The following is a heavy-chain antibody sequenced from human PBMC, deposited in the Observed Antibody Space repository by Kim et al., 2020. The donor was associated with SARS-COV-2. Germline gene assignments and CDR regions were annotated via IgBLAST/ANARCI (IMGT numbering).Heavy chain of an antibody. V-gene: IGHV3-53*01. CDR3: ARDYPQDYGDYAYYGMDV. Sequence: GGSLRLSCAASGFTVSSNYMSWVRQAPGKGLEWVSVIYSGGSTYYADSVKGRFTISRDNSKNTLYLQMNSLRAEDTAVYYCARDYPQDYGDYAYYGMDVWGQGTTVTVSS. CDR2: IYSGGST. CDR1: GFTVSSNY. D-gene: IGHD4-17*01. J-gene: IGHJ6*02.